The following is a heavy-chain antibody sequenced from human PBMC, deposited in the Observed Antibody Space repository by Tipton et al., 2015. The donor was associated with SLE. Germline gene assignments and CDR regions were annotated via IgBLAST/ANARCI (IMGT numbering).Heavy chain of an antibody. CDR1: GGSIISSSW. CDR3: ARDPAVYYYDSRRTLKYYYHSLDV. V-gene: IGHV4-4*02. CDR2: IYNSGST. J-gene: IGHJ6*02. D-gene: IGHD3-22*01. Sequence: TLSLTCAVSGGSIISSSWWSWVRQPPGKGLEWIGNIYNSGSTNYNPSLKSRVTISLDTSKNQFSLKLSSVTAADTAAYYCARDPAVYYYDSRRTLKYYYHSLDVWGQGTTVTVSS.